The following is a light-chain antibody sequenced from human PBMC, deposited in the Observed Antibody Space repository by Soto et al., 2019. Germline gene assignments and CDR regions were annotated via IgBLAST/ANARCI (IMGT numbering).Light chain of an antibody. CDR2: AAS. Sequence: DLQMTQSPSSLSASVRDRVTITCLASQTISTYLNWYQQKPGKAPKLLISAASSLQSGVPSRFSGSGSGTDFTLTISSLQPEDFATYYCQQSFGTPRTFGQGTKVEIK. V-gene: IGKV1-39*01. CDR1: QTISTY. J-gene: IGKJ1*01. CDR3: QQSFGTPRT.